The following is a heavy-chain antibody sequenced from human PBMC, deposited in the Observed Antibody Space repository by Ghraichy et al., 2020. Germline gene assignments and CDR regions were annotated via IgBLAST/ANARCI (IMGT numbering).Heavy chain of an antibody. J-gene: IGHJ4*02. CDR1: GGSISSYY. CDR3: ARTGAGSPLFYFDY. D-gene: IGHD7-27*01. Sequence: ESLNISCTVSGGSISSYYWSWIRQPPGKGLEWIGYIYYSGSTNYNPSLKSRVTISVDTSKNQFSLKLRSVTAADTAVYYCARTGAGSPLFYFDYWGQGTLVTVSS. V-gene: IGHV4-59*01. CDR2: IYYSGST.